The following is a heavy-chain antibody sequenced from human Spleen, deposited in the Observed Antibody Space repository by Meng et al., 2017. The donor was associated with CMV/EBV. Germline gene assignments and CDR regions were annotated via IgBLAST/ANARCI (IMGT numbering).Heavy chain of an antibody. Sequence: ASVKVSCKASGYTFTAHYFHWVRQAPGQGLEWMGWIHPHRGDTNYAQQFQGRVTLTRDTSINTGYMELTRLTSDDTAVYYCARGRPAPGGMDVWGQGTTVTVSS. V-gene: IGHV1-2*02. CDR3: ARGRPAPGGMDV. D-gene: IGHD2-2*01. J-gene: IGHJ6*02. CDR1: GYTFTAHY. CDR2: IHPHRGDT.